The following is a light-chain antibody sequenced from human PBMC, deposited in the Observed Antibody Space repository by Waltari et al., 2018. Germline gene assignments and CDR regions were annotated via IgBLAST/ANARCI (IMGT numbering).Light chain of an antibody. V-gene: IGKV1-39*01. CDR2: SAS. CDR1: QSISRF. J-gene: IGKJ2*01. Sequence: DIQVTQSPSSLSASVGDRVTITCRASQSISRFLNLYQQKTGKAPKLLIYSASILPSGVPSRFVGSGSGTDFTLTISSLEPEDFATYFCQQTDTSPSTFGQGTKLDFK. CDR3: QQTDTSPST.